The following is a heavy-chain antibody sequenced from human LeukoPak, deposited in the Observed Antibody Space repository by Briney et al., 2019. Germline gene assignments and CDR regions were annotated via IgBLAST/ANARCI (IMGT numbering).Heavy chain of an antibody. CDR2: IHYSGST. Sequence: SETLSLTCTVSAYSISSGYYWGWIRQPPGKGLEWIGSIHYSGSTYYNAALKRPVTLSVDTLKKQFSLKLSSVTAANTAVYYCARDPGFGFDPWGQGTLVTVSS. CDR1: AYSISSGYY. D-gene: IGHD3-10*01. CDR3: ARDPGFGFDP. J-gene: IGHJ5*02. V-gene: IGHV4-38-2*02.